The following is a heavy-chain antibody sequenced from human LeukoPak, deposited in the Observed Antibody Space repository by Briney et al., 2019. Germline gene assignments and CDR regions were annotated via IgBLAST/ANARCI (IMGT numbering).Heavy chain of an antibody. J-gene: IGHJ4*02. V-gene: IGHV4-61*02. Sequence: PSQTLSLTCTVSGGSISNLNYYWSWIRQPAGKGLEWIGRIYASGSTNYNPSLKSRVTISVDTSKNQFSLKLSSVTAADTAVYYCARRAGAAQIDYWGQGTLVTVSS. CDR1: GGSISNLNYY. D-gene: IGHD6-13*01. CDR2: IYASGST. CDR3: ARRAGAAQIDY.